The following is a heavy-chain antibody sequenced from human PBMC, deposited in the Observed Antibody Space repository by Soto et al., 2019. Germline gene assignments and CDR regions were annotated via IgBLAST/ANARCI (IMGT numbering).Heavy chain of an antibody. CDR2: ISAYNGNT. D-gene: IGHD3-22*01. CDR1: GYTFTSYG. CDR3: ARGGGTKHYYFDRSGYYFGP. Sequence: QVQLVQSGAEVKKPGASVKVSCKASGYTFTSYGISWVRQAPGQGLEWMGWISAYNGNTNYAQKLQGRVTMTTDTSTNTAYMELRRLRSDDTAVYSCARGGGTKHYYFDRSGYYFGPWGQGTLVTVSS. V-gene: IGHV1-18*01. J-gene: IGHJ5*02.